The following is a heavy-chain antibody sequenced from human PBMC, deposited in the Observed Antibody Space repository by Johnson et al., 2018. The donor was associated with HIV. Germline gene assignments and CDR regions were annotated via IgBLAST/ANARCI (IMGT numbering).Heavy chain of an antibody. D-gene: IGHD2-15*01. CDR3: ARDPCTGASCLPGAFDI. CDR1: GFTFSSYA. V-gene: IGHV3-53*01. Sequence: EVQLVESGGGLIQPGGSLRLSCAASGFTFSSYAMHWVRQTPGKGLEWVSVLYSGGSTYYTDSVKGRFTISRDNSKNTLYLQMNSLRAEDTAVYFCARDPCTGASCLPGAFDIWGQGTLVTVSS. CDR2: LYSGGST. J-gene: IGHJ3*02.